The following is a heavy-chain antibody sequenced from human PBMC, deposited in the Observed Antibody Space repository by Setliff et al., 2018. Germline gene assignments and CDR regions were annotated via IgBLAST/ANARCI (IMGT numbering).Heavy chain of an antibody. J-gene: IGHJ5*02. Sequence: GGSLRLSCAASGFTFSSYAMSWVRQAPGKGLEWVSAISGSGGSTYYADSVKGRFTISRDNSKYTLYLQMNSLRAEETAVYYWAKNGFGVVALGVNNWFDPWGQGTLVTVSS. V-gene: IGHV3-23*01. CDR1: GFTFSSYA. D-gene: IGHD3-10*01. CDR3: AKNGFGVVALGVNNWFDP. CDR2: ISGSGGST.